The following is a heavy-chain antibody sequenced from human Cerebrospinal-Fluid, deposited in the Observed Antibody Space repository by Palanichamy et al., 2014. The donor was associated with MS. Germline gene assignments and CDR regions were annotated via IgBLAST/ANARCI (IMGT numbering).Heavy chain of an antibody. Sequence: QVQLVQSGAEVKKPGASVKVSCKASGYIFSDYATYWVRQAPGQNFEWMGWINTGNGKTQYSQKFQGRVTIIRDTSANTAYLDVGSLRSEDTAVYYCARDRSHLQIPDAFDIWGQGTMVTVSA. CDR2: INTGNGKT. V-gene: IGHV1-3*04. CDR3: ARDRSHLQIPDAFDI. J-gene: IGHJ3*02. CDR1: GYIFSDYA.